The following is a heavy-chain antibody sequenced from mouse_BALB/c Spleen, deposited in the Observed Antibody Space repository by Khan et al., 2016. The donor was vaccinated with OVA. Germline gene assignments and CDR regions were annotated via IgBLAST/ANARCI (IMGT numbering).Heavy chain of an antibody. CDR2: ISYSGNT. CDR3: ARVYGGDFDY. Sequence: EVELVESGPGLVKPSQSLSLTCTVTGYSITTDYAWNWIRQFPGNKLEWMGYISYSGNTKNNPSLKSRFSITRDTSKNQFFLQLKSVTTEDTARYYCARVYGGDFDYWGQGTTLTVSS. J-gene: IGHJ2*01. CDR1: GYSITTDYA. D-gene: IGHD1-1*01. V-gene: IGHV3-2*02.